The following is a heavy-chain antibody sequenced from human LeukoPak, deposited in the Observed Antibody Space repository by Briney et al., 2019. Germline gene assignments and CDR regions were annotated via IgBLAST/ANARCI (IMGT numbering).Heavy chain of an antibody. CDR2: ISERGGST. CDR1: GISLTNYA. D-gene: IGHD3-10*01. J-gene: IGHJ6*02. CDR3: AKAEGSITVQHMDV. V-gene: IGHV3-23*01. Sequence: GGSLRLSCVVSGISLTNYAMTWVRQAPGKGLEWVSYISERGGSTSYADSVKGRFTISRDTSLNTLYLQMNSLRAEDTALFYCAKAEGSITVQHMDVWGQGTAVTVSS.